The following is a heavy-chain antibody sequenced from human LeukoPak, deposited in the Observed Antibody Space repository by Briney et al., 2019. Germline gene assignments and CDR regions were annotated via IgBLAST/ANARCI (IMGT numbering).Heavy chain of an antibody. Sequence: GRSLRLSCAASGFTFSSYGMHWVRQAPGKGLEWVAVISYDGSNKYYADSVKGRFTISRDNSKNTLYLQMNSLRAEDTAVYYCAKDREMDDEYQLLLDYWGQGTLVTVSS. CDR1: GFTFSSYG. CDR3: AKDREMDDEYQLLLDY. V-gene: IGHV3-30*18. CDR2: ISYDGSNK. D-gene: IGHD2-2*01. J-gene: IGHJ4*02.